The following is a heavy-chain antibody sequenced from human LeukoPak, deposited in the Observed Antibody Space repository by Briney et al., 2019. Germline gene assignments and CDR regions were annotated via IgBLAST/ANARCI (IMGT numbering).Heavy chain of an antibody. D-gene: IGHD3-3*01. CDR1: DGSITSYH. J-gene: IGHJ5*02. CDR2: IYYGGST. Sequence: SETLSLTCSVSDGSITSYHWSWIRQPPGKGLEWIGYIYYGGSTNYNPSLKGRVTMSVDTSKNQFSLKLSSVTAADTAVYYCARVTIFGVARPNWFDPWGQGTLVTVPS. V-gene: IGHV4-59*01. CDR3: ARVTIFGVARPNWFDP.